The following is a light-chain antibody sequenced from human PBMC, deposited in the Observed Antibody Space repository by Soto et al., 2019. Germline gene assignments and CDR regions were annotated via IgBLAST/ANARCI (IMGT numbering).Light chain of an antibody. Sequence: QSVLTQLASVSGSPGQSITISCTGTSSDIGAYASVSWYQQHPDKAPKLIIYSVSHRSSGVSDRFSGSKSGNTASLTISGLHTEDEADYYCSSSTSSSTYVFGTGTKVTVL. CDR2: SVS. CDR1: SSDIGAYAS. V-gene: IGLV2-14*03. CDR3: SSSTSSSTYV. J-gene: IGLJ1*01.